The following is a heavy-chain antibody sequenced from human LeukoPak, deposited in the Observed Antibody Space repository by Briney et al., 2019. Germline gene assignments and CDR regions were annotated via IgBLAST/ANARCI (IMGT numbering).Heavy chain of an antibody. CDR2: ISSSSSYI. CDR3: ARDGRQVQYYYYYMDA. J-gene: IGHJ6*03. V-gene: IGHV3-21*01. D-gene: IGHD4/OR15-4a*01. CDR1: GFTFSSYS. Sequence: PGGSLRLSCAASGFTFSSYSMNWVRQAPGKGLEWVSSISSSSSYIYYADSVKGRFTISRDNAKNSLYLQMNSLRAEDTAVYYCARDGRQVQYYYYYMDAWGKGTTVTVSS.